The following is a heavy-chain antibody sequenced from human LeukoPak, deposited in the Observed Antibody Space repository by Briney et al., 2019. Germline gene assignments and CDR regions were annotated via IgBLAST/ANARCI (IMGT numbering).Heavy chain of an antibody. CDR2: IRSDGNYN. V-gene: IGHV3-30*02. J-gene: IGHJ4*02. D-gene: IGHD6-19*01. CDR1: GFIFSTYD. Sequence: GGSLRLSCGASGFIFSTYDMHWVRQAPGKGLEWVAFIRSDGNYNYYADSVKGRFTISRDNSKNTLYLQMNSLRAEDTAVYYCAKARSGWCLDYWGQGTLVTVSS. CDR3: AKARSGWCLDY.